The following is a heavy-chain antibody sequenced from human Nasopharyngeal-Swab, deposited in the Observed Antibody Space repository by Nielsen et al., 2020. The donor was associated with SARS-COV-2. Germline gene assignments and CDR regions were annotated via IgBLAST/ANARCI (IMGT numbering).Heavy chain of an antibody. CDR3: LRGDSRDV. Sequence: LKISCAASGFTFSSYTMNWVRQAPGKGLVWVASTNAAGTYAHYADSVKGRFTISRENAKNSLYLQMNSLGAEDTAVYYCLRGDSRDVWGQGTMVTVSS. D-gene: IGHD3-22*01. CDR2: TNAAGTYA. V-gene: IGHV3-21*01. CDR1: GFTFSSYT. J-gene: IGHJ3*01.